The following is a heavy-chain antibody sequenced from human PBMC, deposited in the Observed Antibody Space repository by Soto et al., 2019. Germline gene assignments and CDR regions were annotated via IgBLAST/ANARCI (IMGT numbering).Heavy chain of an antibody. V-gene: IGHV4-30-4*08. CDR1: GGSISSGGYY. Sequence: PSETLSLTCTVSGGSISSGGYYWNWIRQHPGKGLEWIGYIYYSGSTYYNPSLKIRVTISVDTSKNQFSLKLSSVTAADTAVYYCARAMVVTQNWFDPWGQGTLVTVSS. D-gene: IGHD2-21*02. J-gene: IGHJ5*02. CDR3: ARAMVVTQNWFDP. CDR2: IYYSGST.